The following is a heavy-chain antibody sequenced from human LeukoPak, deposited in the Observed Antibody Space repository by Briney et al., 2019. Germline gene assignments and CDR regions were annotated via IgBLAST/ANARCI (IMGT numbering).Heavy chain of an antibody. CDR1: GFTFSTYG. Sequence: GGSLRLSCAASGFTFSTYGFHWVRQAPGKGLEWVAFIRYDGSNKYYVGSVRGRFTISRDNSKNTLYLQMNSLRNEDTAVYFCARDKARGSLLGPRTAAPGTFDYWGQGTLVTVSS. D-gene: IGHD6-13*01. J-gene: IGHJ4*02. CDR3: ARDKARGSLLGPRTAAPGTFDY. CDR2: IRYDGSNK. V-gene: IGHV3-30*02.